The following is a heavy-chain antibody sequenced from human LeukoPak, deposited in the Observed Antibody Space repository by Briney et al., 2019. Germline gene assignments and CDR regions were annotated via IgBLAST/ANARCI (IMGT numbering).Heavy chain of an antibody. Sequence: PGGSLRLSCAASGFTFSNAWMSWVRQAPGKGLEWVGRIKSKTDGGTTDYAAPVKGRFTISRDDSNNTLYLQMNSLKTEDTAVYYCTTGYCSGGSCYIPFGLDYWGQGTLVTVSS. CDR2: IKSKTDGGTT. CDR1: GFTFSNAW. J-gene: IGHJ4*02. D-gene: IGHD2-15*01. V-gene: IGHV3-15*01. CDR3: TTGYCSGGSCYIPFGLDY.